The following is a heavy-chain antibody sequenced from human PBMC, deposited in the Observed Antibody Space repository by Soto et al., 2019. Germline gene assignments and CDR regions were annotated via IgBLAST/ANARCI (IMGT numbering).Heavy chain of an antibody. V-gene: IGHV3-23*01. Sequence: EVQLLESGGGLVQPGGSLRLSCAASGFTFSNYAVTWVRQAPGKGLEWVSTISGSGGSTYYADSVKGRFTISRDNSKNSLYVQMNSLRAEDTAVYYCAKDQGSSWYEIDYWGQGTLVTSSS. J-gene: IGHJ4*02. CDR3: AKDQGSSWYEIDY. D-gene: IGHD6-13*01. CDR1: GFTFSNYA. CDR2: ISGSGGST.